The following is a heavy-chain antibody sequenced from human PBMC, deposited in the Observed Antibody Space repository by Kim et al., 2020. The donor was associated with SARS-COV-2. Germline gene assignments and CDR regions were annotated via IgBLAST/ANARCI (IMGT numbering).Heavy chain of an antibody. CDR2: IYYSGST. CDR1: GGSISSYY. D-gene: IGHD2-15*01. J-gene: IGHJ6*02. V-gene: IGHV4-59*13. CDR3: ARIGGSRSYYYYGMDV. Sequence: SDTLSLTCTVSGGSISSYYWSWIRQPPGKGLEWIGYIYYSGSTNYNPSLKSRVTISVDTSKNQFSLKLSSVTAADTAMYYCARIGGSRSYYYYGMDVWGQGTTVTVSS.